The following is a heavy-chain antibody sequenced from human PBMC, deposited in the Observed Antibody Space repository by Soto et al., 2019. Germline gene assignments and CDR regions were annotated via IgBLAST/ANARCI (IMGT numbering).Heavy chain of an antibody. D-gene: IGHD3-16*02. CDR3: ARSDYDYVWGSYRPHDY. V-gene: IGHV1-69*13. Sequence: SVKVSCKASGGTFSSYAISWVRQAPGQGLEWMGGIIPIFGTANYAQKFQGRVTITADESTSTAYMELSSLRSEDTAVYYCARSDYDYVWGSYRPHDYWGQGTLVTVSS. CDR2: IIPIFGTA. CDR1: GGTFSSYA. J-gene: IGHJ4*02.